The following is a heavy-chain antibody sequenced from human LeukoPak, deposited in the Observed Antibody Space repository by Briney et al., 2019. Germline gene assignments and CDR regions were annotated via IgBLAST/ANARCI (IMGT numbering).Heavy chain of an antibody. J-gene: IGHJ6*03. D-gene: IGHD3-9*01. CDR1: GYSISSGYF. Sequence: SETLSLTCTVSGYSISSGYFWGWIRQPPGKGLEWIGTIYNSGSTYYNPSLKSRVTISVDTSKNQFSLKLSSVTAADTAVYYCARGVGSTKYYDILTGYLYYYYYYYMDVWGQGTMVTVSS. CDR3: ARGVGSTKYYDILTGYLYYYYYYYMDV. V-gene: IGHV4-38-2*02. CDR2: IYNSGST.